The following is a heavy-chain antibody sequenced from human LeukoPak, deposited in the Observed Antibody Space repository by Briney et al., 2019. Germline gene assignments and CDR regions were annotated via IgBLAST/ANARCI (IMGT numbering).Heavy chain of an antibody. V-gene: IGHV1-2*02. CDR2: INPNSGGT. J-gene: IGHJ3*02. D-gene: IGHD3-3*01. CDR3: ASQSRIITIFGVVMTAHAFDI. Sequence: ASVKVSCKASGYTFTGYYMHWVRQAPGQGFEWMGWINPNSGGTNYAQKFQGRVTMTRDTSISTAYMELSRLRSDDTAVYYCASQSRIITIFGVVMTAHAFDIWGQGTMVTVSS. CDR1: GYTFTGYY.